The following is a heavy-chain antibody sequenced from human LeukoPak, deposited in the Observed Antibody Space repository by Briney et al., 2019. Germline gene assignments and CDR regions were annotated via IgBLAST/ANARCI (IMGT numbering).Heavy chain of an antibody. Sequence: ASVKVSCKASGYTFINYYMHWVRQAPGQGLEWMGIINPSGGTTSYAQNFQGRVTMTRDMSTSTVYMELSSLRSEDTAVYYCARAEDVDTAMVTWGQGTLVTVSS. CDR2: INPSGGTT. CDR1: GYTFINYY. V-gene: IGHV1-46*01. J-gene: IGHJ4*02. CDR3: ARAEDVDTAMVT. D-gene: IGHD5-18*01.